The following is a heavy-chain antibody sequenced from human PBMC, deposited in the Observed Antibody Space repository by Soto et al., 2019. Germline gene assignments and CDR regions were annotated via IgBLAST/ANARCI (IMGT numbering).Heavy chain of an antibody. Sequence: EVQLVESGGDLVQPGGSLRLSCAASGFSFSTTWMHWVRQAPGKGLEWVSRINSDGSTTYADSVRGRFTISRDNAENTLYLQMKSLRDVDTAVYYCARDLYYTLDYWGQGTLVTVSS. CDR2: INSDGST. CDR3: ARDLYYTLDY. CDR1: GFSFSTTW. J-gene: IGHJ4*02. D-gene: IGHD2-8*01. V-gene: IGHV3-74*01.